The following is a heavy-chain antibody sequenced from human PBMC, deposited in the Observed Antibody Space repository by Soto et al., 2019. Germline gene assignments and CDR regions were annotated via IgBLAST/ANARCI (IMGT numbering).Heavy chain of an antibody. D-gene: IGHD3-22*01. Sequence: TSETLSLTCTVSGGSISSSSYYWGWIRQPPGKGLEWIGSIYYSGSTYYNPSLKSRVTISVDTSKNQFSLKLSSVTAADTAVYYFARRLYYDSSGFEGGGMDVWGQGTTVTVSS. CDR3: ARRLYYDSSGFEGGGMDV. CDR2: IYYSGST. J-gene: IGHJ6*02. V-gene: IGHV4-39*01. CDR1: GGSISSSSYY.